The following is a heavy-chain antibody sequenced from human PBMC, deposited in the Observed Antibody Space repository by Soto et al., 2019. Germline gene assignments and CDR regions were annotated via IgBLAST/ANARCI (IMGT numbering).Heavy chain of an antibody. Sequence: EVQLVESGGGLVKPGGSLRLSCAASGFTFSSYSMNWVRQAPGQGLEWVSSISSSSSYINYAGSVKGRFTLSRHNAKNTLYQQMNSQRAEDTAVYYCARDVNSGWYHSGGYFDYWGQGTLVTVSS. J-gene: IGHJ4*02. CDR3: ARDVNSGWYHSGGYFDY. CDR2: ISSSSSYI. D-gene: IGHD6-19*01. CDR1: GFTFSSYS. V-gene: IGHV3-21*01.